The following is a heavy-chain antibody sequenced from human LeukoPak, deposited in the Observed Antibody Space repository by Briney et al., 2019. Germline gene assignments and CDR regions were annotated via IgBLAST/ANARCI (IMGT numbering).Heavy chain of an antibody. CDR3: AREMITFVLASSNYFDY. CDR2: IYYSGST. Sequence: ASETLSLTCTVSGGSISSSSYYWGWIRQPPGKGLEWIGSIYYSGSTYYNPSLKSRVTISVDTSKNQFSLKLGSVTAADTAVYYCAREMITFVLASSNYFDYWGQGTLVTVSS. CDR1: GGSISSSSYY. V-gene: IGHV4-39*01. D-gene: IGHD3-16*01. J-gene: IGHJ4*02.